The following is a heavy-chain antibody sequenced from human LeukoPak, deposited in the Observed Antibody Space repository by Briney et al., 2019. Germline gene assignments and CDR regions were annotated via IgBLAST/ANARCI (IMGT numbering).Heavy chain of an antibody. CDR3: ARGTAGYHSSYFDY. CDR2: ISYDGSNK. CDR1: GFTFSSYG. D-gene: IGHD3-16*02. Sequence: PGRSLRLSCAASGFTFSSYGIHWVRQAPGKGLEWVAVISYDGSNKYYADSVRGRFTISRDNSKNTLYLQMNSLRAEDTAVYYCARGTAGYHSSYFDYWGQGTLVTVSS. J-gene: IGHJ4*02. V-gene: IGHV3-30*03.